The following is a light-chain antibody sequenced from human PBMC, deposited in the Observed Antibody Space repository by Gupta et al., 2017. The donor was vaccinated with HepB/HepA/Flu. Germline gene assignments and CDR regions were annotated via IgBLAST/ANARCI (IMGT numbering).Light chain of an antibody. V-gene: IGKV1-39*01. CDR1: QTMNNF. J-gene: IGKJ4*01. Sequence: GDSVTITCRSSQTMNNFLHWYQQKPGEAPKLLIYAASSLQSGVPSWFRGSGSGTDFTLTINSLQPEDFATYYCQQSYSTPLTFGGGTKVEIK. CDR2: AAS. CDR3: QQSYSTPLT.